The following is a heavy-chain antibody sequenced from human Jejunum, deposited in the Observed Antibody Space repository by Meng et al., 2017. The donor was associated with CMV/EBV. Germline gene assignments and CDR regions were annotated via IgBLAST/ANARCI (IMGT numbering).Heavy chain of an antibody. D-gene: IGHD2-21*01. Sequence: EVQLVESGGGLVKPGGSLRLSCAASGFTFSSFGLSWVRQAPGACLEWVSSISRSGRIGEDTYYAEPVKGRFTISRDNSRNTVYLQMDSLRAEDTAVYYCSKDLSYGGASWNFDSWGQGTLVTVSS. V-gene: IGHV3-23*04. J-gene: IGHJ4*02. CDR3: SKDLSYGGASWNFDS. CDR2: ISRSGRIGEDT. CDR1: GFTFSSFG.